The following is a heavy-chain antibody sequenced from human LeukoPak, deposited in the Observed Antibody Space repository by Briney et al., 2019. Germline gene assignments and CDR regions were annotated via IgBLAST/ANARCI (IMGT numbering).Heavy chain of an antibody. CDR1: GFTFSSYS. V-gene: IGHV3-21*01. CDR2: ISSSSSYI. J-gene: IGHJ4*02. Sequence: GGSLRLSCAASGFTFSSYSMNWVRQAPGKGLEWVSSISSSSSYIYYADSVKGRFTISRDNAKNSLYLQMNSLRAEDTAVYYCARGGVGIAAASFDYWGQGTLVTVSS. CDR3: ARGGVGIAAASFDY. D-gene: IGHD6-13*01.